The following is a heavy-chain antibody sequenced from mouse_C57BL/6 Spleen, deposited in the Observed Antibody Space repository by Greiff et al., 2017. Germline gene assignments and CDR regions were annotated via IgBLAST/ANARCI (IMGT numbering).Heavy chain of an antibody. J-gene: IGHJ4*01. CDR2: IYWDDDK. D-gene: IGHD4-1*01. CDR1: GFSLSTSGMG. CDR3: ARRAGGYAMDY. Sequence: VKLMESGPGILQSSQTLSLTCSFSGFSLSTSGMGVSWIRQPSGKGLEWLAHIYWDDDKRYNPYLKSRLTISKATSRNQVFLKITQVDTADTATYYCARRAGGYAMDYWGQGTSVTVSS. V-gene: IGHV8-12*01.